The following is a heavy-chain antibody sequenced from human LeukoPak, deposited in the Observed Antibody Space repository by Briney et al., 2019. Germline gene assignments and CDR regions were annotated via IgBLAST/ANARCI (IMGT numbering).Heavy chain of an antibody. V-gene: IGHV3-15*01. Sequence: PGGSLRLSCAASGFTFSNAWMSWVRLAPGKGLEWVGRIKSKTEGGTTDYGAPVKGRFTISRDDSKTTLYLQMNSLKTEDTAVYYCTTLNAVPITDYWSQGTLVTVSS. CDR2: IKSKTEGGTT. CDR1: GFTFSNAW. CDR3: TTLNAVPITDY. D-gene: IGHD2-8*01. J-gene: IGHJ4*02.